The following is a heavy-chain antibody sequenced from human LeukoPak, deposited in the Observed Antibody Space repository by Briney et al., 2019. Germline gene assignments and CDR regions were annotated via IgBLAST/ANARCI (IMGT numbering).Heavy chain of an antibody. CDR2: ISGDGGST. V-gene: IGHV3-43*02. J-gene: IGHJ4*02. D-gene: IGHD4-17*01. Sequence: GGSLRLSCAASGFTFDDYAMHWVRQAPGKGLEWVSLISGDGGSTYYADSVKGRFTISRDNSKNSLYLQMNSLRTEDAALYYCANGYGDSYLDYWGQGTLVTVSS. CDR1: GFTFDDYA. CDR3: ANGYGDSYLDY.